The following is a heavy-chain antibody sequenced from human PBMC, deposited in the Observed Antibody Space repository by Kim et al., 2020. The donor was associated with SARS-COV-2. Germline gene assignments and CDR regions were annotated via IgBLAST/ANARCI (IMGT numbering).Heavy chain of an antibody. D-gene: IGHD3-3*01. J-gene: IGHJ2*01. V-gene: IGHV4-39*01. CDR3: ARQGGYYGRELWYFDL. Sequence: SLKRRVTISVDTSKNQFSLKLSSVTAADTAVYYCARQGGYYGRELWYFDLWGRGTLVTVSS.